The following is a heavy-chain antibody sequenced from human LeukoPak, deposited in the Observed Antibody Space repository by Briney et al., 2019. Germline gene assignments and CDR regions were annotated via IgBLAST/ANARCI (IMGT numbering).Heavy chain of an antibody. D-gene: IGHD4-17*01. CDR1: GFTFSSYG. Sequence: GGSLRLSCAASGFTFSSYGMHWVRQAPGKGLEWVAVIWYDGSNKYYADSVKGRFTISRDNSKNTLYLQMNSLRAEDTAVYYCARDGGESASDYGDYRLDYWGQGTLVTVSS. CDR3: ARDGGESASDYGDYRLDY. J-gene: IGHJ4*02. V-gene: IGHV3-33*01. CDR2: IWYDGSNK.